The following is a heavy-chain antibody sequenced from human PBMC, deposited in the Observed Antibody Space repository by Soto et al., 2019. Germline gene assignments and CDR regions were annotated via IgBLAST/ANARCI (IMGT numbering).Heavy chain of an antibody. D-gene: IGHD6-13*01. Sequence: QLQLVQSGTEVKKPGSSVTVSCKASGGTFGNYAINWLRQAPGQGLQWMGDISPMFHKANYEQTFQGRVSITADESTNTVYMELSSLRSEDTALYYCARDVYNSSWYWFDPWGQGTLVTVSS. V-gene: IGHV1-69*01. CDR1: GGTFGNYA. CDR2: ISPMFHKA. J-gene: IGHJ5*02. CDR3: ARDVYNSSWYWFDP.